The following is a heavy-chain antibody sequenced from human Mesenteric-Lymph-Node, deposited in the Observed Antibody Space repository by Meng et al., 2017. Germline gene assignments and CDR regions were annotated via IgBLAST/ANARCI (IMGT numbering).Heavy chain of an antibody. J-gene: IGHJ6*02. Sequence: SETLSLTCTVPGYAISSTYYWGWIRQPPGKWLEWIGSNYYSVSTYYNPSLKSRVTISVDTSKNQFSLRLGSVPAADTAVYYCARGVTFGEPTPYFYYYDMDVWGQGTTVTVSS. CDR2: NYYSVST. V-gene: IGHV4-38-2*02. CDR3: ARGVTFGEPTPYFYYYDMDV. CDR1: GYAISSTYY. D-gene: IGHD3-10*01.